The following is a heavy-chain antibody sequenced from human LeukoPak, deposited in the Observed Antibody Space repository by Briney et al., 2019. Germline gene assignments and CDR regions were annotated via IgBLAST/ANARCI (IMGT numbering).Heavy chain of an antibody. V-gene: IGHV3-30*01. Sequence: PGRSLTLSCATSGFTFTNYDVHWVRQAPGKGLEWVAVISIDGTIKIYADSVRGWFTISRDNSKNTVSLQMNSLRPEDTAVYYCARDHRAGVPDYMDYWGQGTPVTVSS. CDR3: ARDHRAGVPDYMDY. D-gene: IGHD3-10*01. CDR2: ISIDGTIK. J-gene: IGHJ4*02. CDR1: GFTFTNYD.